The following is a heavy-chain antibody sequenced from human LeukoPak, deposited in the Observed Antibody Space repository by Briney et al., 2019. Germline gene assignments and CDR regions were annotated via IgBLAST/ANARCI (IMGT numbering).Heavy chain of an antibody. CDR3: ARGELAADYYYYYMDV. D-gene: IGHD6-13*01. Sequence: SETLSLTCAVYGGSFSGYYWSWIRQPPGKGLEWIGEINHSGSTNYNPSLKSRVTISVDTSKNQFSLKLSSVTAADTAVYYCARGELAADYYYYYMDVWGKGTTVTVSS. J-gene: IGHJ6*03. V-gene: IGHV4-34*01. CDR2: INHSGST. CDR1: GGSFSGYY.